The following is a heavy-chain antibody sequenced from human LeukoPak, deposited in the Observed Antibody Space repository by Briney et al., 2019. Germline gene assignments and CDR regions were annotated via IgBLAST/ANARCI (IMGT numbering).Heavy chain of an antibody. V-gene: IGHV3-30*04. Sequence: GRSLRLSCAASGFTFSSYAMHWVRQAPGKGLEWVAVISYDGSNKYYADSVKGRFTISRDNSKNTLYLQMNSLGAEDTAVYYCARDPGIAAAGTWGYYYYYMDVWGKGTTVTVSS. J-gene: IGHJ6*03. CDR3: ARDPGIAAAGTWGYYYYYMDV. D-gene: IGHD6-13*01. CDR2: ISYDGSNK. CDR1: GFTFSSYA.